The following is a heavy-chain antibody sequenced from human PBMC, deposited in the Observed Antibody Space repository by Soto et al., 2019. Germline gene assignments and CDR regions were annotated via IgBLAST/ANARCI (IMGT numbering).Heavy chain of an antibody. D-gene: IGHD1-1*01. CDR1: GFSLSSGGGA. CDR2: IYASGGT. J-gene: IGHJ5*02. V-gene: IGHV2-5*01. CDR3: GLRRDVATRCWFDP. Sequence: QITLKESGPTLVKSTQTLTLTCTFSGFSLSSGGGAVGWIRQPPGKALEWLAIIYASGGTHYSPSLKTRLTITKDTSKHQVVLTITNIDPVDTATYYCGLRRDVATRCWFDPWGQGILVTVSS.